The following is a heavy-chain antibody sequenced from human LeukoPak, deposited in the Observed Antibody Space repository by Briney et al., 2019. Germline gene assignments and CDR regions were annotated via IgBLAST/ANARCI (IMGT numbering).Heavy chain of an antibody. D-gene: IGHD2-15*01. CDR2: IYTSGST. Sequence: SQALSLTCTVSGGSISSGSYYWSWIRQPAGKGLEWIGRIYTSGSTNYNPSLKSRVTISVDTSKNQFSLKLSSVTAADTAVYYCARGTPNWFDPWGQGTLVTVSS. CDR3: ARGTPNWFDP. J-gene: IGHJ5*02. CDR1: GGSISSGSYY. V-gene: IGHV4-61*02.